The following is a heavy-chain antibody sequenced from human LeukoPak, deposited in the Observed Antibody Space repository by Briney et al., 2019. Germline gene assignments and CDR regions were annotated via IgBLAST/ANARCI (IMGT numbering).Heavy chain of an antibody. J-gene: IGHJ6*03. V-gene: IGHV4-39*07. CDR2: IYYSGNT. CDR3: ARRAMVTWRYYYYYMDV. CDR1: GGSIRSTTYY. D-gene: IGHD5-18*01. Sequence: PSETLSLTCSVSGGSIRSTTYYWGWIRQPPGKGLEWIGSIYYSGNTYYSPSLMSRVTISVDTSKNQFSLNLSSVTAADTAVYYCARRAMVTWRYYYYYMDVWGKGTTVTISS.